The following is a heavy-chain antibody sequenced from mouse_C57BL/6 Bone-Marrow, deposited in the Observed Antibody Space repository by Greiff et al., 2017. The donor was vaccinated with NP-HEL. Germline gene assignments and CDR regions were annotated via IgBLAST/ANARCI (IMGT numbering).Heavy chain of an antibody. V-gene: IGHV1-64*01. CDR3: ARDDGSSYSDV. CDR2: IHPNSGST. CDR1: GYTFTSYW. D-gene: IGHD1-1*01. J-gene: IGHJ1*03. Sequence: QVQLQQPGAELVKPGASVKLSCKASGYTFTSYWMHWVKQRPGQGLEWIGMIHPNSGSTNYNEKFKSKATLTVYKSSSTAYMQLSSLTSEDSAVYYCARDDGSSYSDVWGTGTTVTVSS.